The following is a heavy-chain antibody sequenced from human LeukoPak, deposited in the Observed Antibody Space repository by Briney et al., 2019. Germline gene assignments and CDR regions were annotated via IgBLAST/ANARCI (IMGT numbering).Heavy chain of an antibody. CDR1: GGSISSYY. CDR3: ARETYDSSGSPPRSFDL. CDR2: IYTSGST. D-gene: IGHD3-22*01. V-gene: IGHV4-4*07. Sequence: TSETLSLTCTVSGGSISSYYWSWIRQPAGKGLEWIGRIYTSGSTNYNPSLKSRVTMSVDTSKNQFSLKLSSATAADTAVYYCARETYDSSGSPPRSFDLWGRGTLVTVSS. J-gene: IGHJ2*01.